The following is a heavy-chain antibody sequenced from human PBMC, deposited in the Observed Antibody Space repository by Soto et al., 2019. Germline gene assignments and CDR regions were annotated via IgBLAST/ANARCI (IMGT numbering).Heavy chain of an antibody. CDR2: ISSSSSTI. V-gene: IGHV3-48*01. CDR3: ARDGSAESTVTNDAFDI. J-gene: IGHJ3*02. D-gene: IGHD4-17*01. Sequence: EVQLVESGGGLVQPGGSLRLSCAASGFTFSSYSMNWVRQAPGKGLEWVSYISSSSSTIYYADSVKGRFTISRDNAKNTLYLQMNRLRAADTAVCYCARDGSAESTVTNDAFDIWGQGTMVTVSS. CDR1: GFTFSSYS.